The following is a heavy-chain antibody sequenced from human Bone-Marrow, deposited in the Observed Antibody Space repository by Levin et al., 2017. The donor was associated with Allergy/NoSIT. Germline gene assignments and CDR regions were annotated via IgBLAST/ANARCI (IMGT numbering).Heavy chain of an antibody. Sequence: SETLSLTCAVSGYSISSGYYWGWIRQPPGKGLEWIGSIYHSGSTYYNPSLKSRVTISVDTSKNQFSLKLSSVTAADTAVYYCAREFGYCSSTSSSCLSYYYYMDVWGKGTTVTVSS. D-gene: IGHD2-2*03. V-gene: IGHV4-38-2*02. CDR2: IYHSGST. CDR1: GYSISSGYY. CDR3: AREFGYCSSTSSSCLSYYYYMDV. J-gene: IGHJ6*03.